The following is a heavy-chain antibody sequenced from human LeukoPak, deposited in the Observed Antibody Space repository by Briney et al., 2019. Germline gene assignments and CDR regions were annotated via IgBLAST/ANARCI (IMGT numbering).Heavy chain of an antibody. CDR1: GGTFSSYA. Sequence: ASVKVSCKASGGTFSSYAISWVRQAPGQGLEWMGGTIPIFGTANYAQKFQGRVTITADESTSTAYMELSSLRSEDTAVYYCARAVDYYGSGSSKNYYYGMDVWGQGTTVTVSS. V-gene: IGHV1-69*13. CDR2: TIPIFGTA. CDR3: ARAVDYYGSGSSKNYYYGMDV. D-gene: IGHD3-10*01. J-gene: IGHJ6*02.